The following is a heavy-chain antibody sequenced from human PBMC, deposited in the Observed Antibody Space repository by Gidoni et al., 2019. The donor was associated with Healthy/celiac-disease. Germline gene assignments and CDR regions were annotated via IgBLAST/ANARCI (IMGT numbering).Heavy chain of an antibody. CDR3: ARDKPDYDAFDI. J-gene: IGHJ3*02. D-gene: IGHD4-17*01. CDR2: INPIGGST. Sequence: QVQLVQSGAAVKKPGASATVSCRASGYPFTSYYMHCVRPDPGQGSEWMGIINPIGGSTSYAQKFQGRVTMTMDTSTSTVYVELGSLRSEDTAVYYCARDKPDYDAFDIWGQGTMVTVSS. CDR1: GYPFTSYY. V-gene: IGHV1-46*01.